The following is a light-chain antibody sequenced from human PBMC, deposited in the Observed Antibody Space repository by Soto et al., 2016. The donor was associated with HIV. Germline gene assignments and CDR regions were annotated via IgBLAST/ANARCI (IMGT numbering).Light chain of an antibody. CDR2: AAS. CDR1: QGISNS. J-gene: IGKJ1*01. Sequence: DIQMTQSPSSLSASVGDRVTITCRASQGISNSLAWYQQKPGKAPKLLLYAASRLESGVPSRFSGSGSGTDYTLTISSLQPEDFATYYCQQYYSTWTFGQGTKVKSN. CDR3: QQYYSTWT. V-gene: IGKV1-NL1*01.